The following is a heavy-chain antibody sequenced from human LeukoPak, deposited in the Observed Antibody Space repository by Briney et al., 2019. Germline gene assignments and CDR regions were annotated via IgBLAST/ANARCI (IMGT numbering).Heavy chain of an antibody. CDR1: GFSFSSHG. CDR2: IGRDGRAK. D-gene: IGHD6-19*01. CDR3: AKGKDRAVAGQGDY. J-gene: IGHJ4*02. Sequence: GRSLRLSCAASGFSFSSHGMHWVRQAPGKGLEWVAVIGRDGRAKYYANSVEGRFSMSRDNSEKKLYLEMNSLRDEDTAVYYCAKGKDRAVAGQGDYWGQGTLVTVSS. V-gene: IGHV3-30*18.